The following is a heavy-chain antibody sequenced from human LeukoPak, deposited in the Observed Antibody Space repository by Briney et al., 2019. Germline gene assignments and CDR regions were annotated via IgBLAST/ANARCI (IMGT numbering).Heavy chain of an antibody. CDR2: ISGSGGST. CDR1: GFTVSSSY. CDR3: AKGLITMIVAEYFQH. V-gene: IGHV3-23*01. J-gene: IGHJ1*01. D-gene: IGHD3-22*01. Sequence: GGSLRLSCAASGFTVSSSYMTWVRQAPGKGLEWVSVISGSGGSTYYADSVKGRFTISRDNSKNTLYLQMNSLRAEDTAVYYCAKGLITMIVAEYFQHWGQGTLVTVSS.